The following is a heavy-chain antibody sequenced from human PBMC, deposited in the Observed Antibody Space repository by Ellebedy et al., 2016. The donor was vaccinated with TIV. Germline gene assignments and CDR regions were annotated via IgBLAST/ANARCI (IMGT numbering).Heavy chain of an antibody. Sequence: SVKVSCXASGGTFSSYAISWVRQASGQGLEWMGGIIPIFGTANYAQKFQGRVTITADESTSTAYMELSSLRSEDTAVYYCALIHYGSGSYRGYYYYMDVWGQGTTVTVSS. CDR3: ALIHYGSGSYRGYYYYMDV. CDR1: GGTFSSYA. J-gene: IGHJ6*03. D-gene: IGHD3-10*01. V-gene: IGHV1-69*13. CDR2: IIPIFGTA.